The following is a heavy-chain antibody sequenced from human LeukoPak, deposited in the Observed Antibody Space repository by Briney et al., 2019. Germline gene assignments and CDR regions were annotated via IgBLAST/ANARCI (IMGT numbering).Heavy chain of an antibody. CDR2: IYYSGST. V-gene: IGHV4-59*08. Sequence: SETLSLTCTVSGDSVSTYYWSWIRQPPGKGLEWIGYIYYSGSTNYNPSLKSRVTISVDTSKNQFSLRLSSVTAADTAVYYCASSYSGSHRAFDIWGQGTMVTVSS. D-gene: IGHD1-26*01. CDR1: GDSVSTYY. J-gene: IGHJ3*02. CDR3: ASSYSGSHRAFDI.